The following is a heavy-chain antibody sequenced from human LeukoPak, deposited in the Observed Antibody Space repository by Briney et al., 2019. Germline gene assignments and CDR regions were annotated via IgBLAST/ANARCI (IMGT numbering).Heavy chain of an antibody. Sequence: GGSLRLSCAASGFTFSSYAMSWVRQAPGKGLEWVSAMSGSGGSTYYADSVKGRFTISRDNSKNTLYLQMNSLRAEDTAVYYCAKEPDIVVVPAAAYFDYWGQGTLVTVSS. CDR2: MSGSGGST. J-gene: IGHJ4*02. CDR1: GFTFSSYA. D-gene: IGHD2-2*01. CDR3: AKEPDIVVVPAAAYFDY. V-gene: IGHV3-23*01.